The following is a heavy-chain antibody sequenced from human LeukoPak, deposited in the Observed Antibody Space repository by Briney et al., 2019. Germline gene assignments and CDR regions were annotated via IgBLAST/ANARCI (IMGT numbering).Heavy chain of an antibody. CDR2: IYYSGST. Sequence: SETLSLTCTVSGGSISSYYWSWIRQPPGKGLEWIGYIYYSGSTNYNPSLKSRVTISVDTSKNQFSLKLSSVTAADTAVYYCARSDCDFWSGYYYYWGQGTLVTVSS. V-gene: IGHV4-59*01. J-gene: IGHJ4*02. CDR1: GGSISSYY. CDR3: ARSDCDFWSGYYYY. D-gene: IGHD3-3*01.